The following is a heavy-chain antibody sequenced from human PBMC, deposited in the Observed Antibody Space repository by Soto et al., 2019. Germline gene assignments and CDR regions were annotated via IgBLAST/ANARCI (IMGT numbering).Heavy chain of an antibody. D-gene: IGHD2-2*01. CDR2: ISSSGSTI. CDR3: ARAVVHSYGSWAYYYGMDV. V-gene: IGHV3-48*03. J-gene: IGHJ6*02. Sequence: PGGSLRLSCAASGFTFSSYEMNWVRQAPGKGLEWVSYISSSGSTIYYADSVKGRFTISRDNAKNSLYLQMNSLRAEDTAVYYCARAVVHSYGSWAYYYGMDVWGQGTTVTVSS. CDR1: GFTFSSYE.